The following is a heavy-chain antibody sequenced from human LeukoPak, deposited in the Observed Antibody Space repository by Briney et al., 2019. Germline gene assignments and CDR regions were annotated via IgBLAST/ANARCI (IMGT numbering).Heavy chain of an antibody. J-gene: IGHJ4*02. D-gene: IGHD3-10*01. CDR1: GGSFSGYY. CDR3: AGFTFFRGVITFDY. Sequence: SETLSLTCAVYGGSFSGYYWSWIRQPPGKGLEWIGEINHSGSTNYNPSLKSRVTISVDTSKNQFSLKLSSVTAADTAVYSCAGFTFFRGVITFDYWGQGTLVTVSS. V-gene: IGHV4-34*01. CDR2: INHSGST.